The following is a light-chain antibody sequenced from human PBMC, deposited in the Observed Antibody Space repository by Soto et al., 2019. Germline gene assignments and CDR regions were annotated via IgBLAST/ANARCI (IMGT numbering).Light chain of an antibody. CDR2: SNN. V-gene: IGLV1-44*01. Sequence: QSVLPQPPSASGTPGQRVTLSFSGSSSNIGSNTVNWYQQLPGTAPKLLIYSNNQRPSGVPDRFSGSKSGTSASLAISGLQSEDEADYYCAAWDDSLNGYYVFGTGTKVTVL. CDR1: SSNIGSNT. CDR3: AAWDDSLNGYYV. J-gene: IGLJ1*01.